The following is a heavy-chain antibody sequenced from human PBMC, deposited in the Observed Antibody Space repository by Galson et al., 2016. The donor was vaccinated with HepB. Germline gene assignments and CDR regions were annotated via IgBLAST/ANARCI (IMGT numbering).Heavy chain of an antibody. CDR3: AKGYYDFWSGYYTYFYY. J-gene: IGHJ4*02. D-gene: IGHD3-3*01. Sequence: SLRLSCAASGFTFSSYGMHWVRQAPGKGLEWVAVISYDGSNKYYADSVKGRFTISRDNSKNTLYLQMNSLRAEDTAVYYCAKGYYDFWSGYYTYFYYWGQGTLVTVSS. V-gene: IGHV3-30*18. CDR1: GFTFSSYG. CDR2: ISYDGSNK.